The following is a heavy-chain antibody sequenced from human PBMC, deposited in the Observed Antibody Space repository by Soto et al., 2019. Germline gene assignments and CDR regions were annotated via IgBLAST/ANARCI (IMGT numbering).Heavy chain of an antibody. D-gene: IGHD3-10*01. Sequence: SVKVSCKASGFTFTSSAVQWVRQARGQRLEWIGWIVVGSGNTNYAQKYQERVTITRDMSTSTAYMELSSLRSEDTAVYYCAAFCWFGGLFRDVWGKGPTVTVSS. J-gene: IGHJ6*04. CDR2: IVVGSGNT. CDR1: GFTFTSSA. V-gene: IGHV1-58*01. CDR3: AAFCWFGGLFRDV.